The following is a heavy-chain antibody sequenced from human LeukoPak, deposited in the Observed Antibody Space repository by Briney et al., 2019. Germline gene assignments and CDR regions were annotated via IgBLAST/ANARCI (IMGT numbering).Heavy chain of an antibody. V-gene: IGHV1-2*02. CDR2: INPNSGGT. CDR3: ARGDRSSSILEDSFDV. D-gene: IGHD6-6*01. CDR1: GYTFTGNY. Sequence: ASVKVSCKASGYTFTGNYIHWVRQAPGQGLEWMGWINPNSGGTKYAQKFQGRVTMTRDTSISTAYMELRSDDTAVYYCARGDRSSSILEDSFDVWGQGTMVTASS. J-gene: IGHJ3*01.